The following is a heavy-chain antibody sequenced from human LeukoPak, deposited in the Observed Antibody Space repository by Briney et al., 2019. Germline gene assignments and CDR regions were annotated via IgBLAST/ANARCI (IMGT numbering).Heavy chain of an antibody. V-gene: IGHV4-59*01. CDR2: IYYSGST. CDR3: AGRYDYSSSGHFDY. Sequence: SETLSLTCTVSGVSISSFYWSWIRQPPGKGLEWIGYIYYSGSTNYNPSLKSRVTISVDTSKNQLSLKLRSVTAADTAVYYCAGRYDYSSSGHFDYWGQGTLVTVSS. J-gene: IGHJ4*02. D-gene: IGHD6-6*01. CDR1: GVSISSFY.